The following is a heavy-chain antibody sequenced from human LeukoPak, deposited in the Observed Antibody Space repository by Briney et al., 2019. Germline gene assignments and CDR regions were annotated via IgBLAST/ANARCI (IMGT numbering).Heavy chain of an antibody. V-gene: IGHV1-3*01. CDR2: INAGNGNT. D-gene: IGHD2-2*01. J-gene: IGHJ4*02. CDR3: ARLPAGYCSSTSCYALDY. CDR1: GYTFTSYA. Sequence: GASVKVSCKASGYTFTSYAMHWVRQAPGQRLEWMGWINAGNGNTKYSQKFQGRVTITRDTSASTAYMELSSLRSEDTAVYYCARLPAGYCSSTSCYALDYWGQGTLVTVSS.